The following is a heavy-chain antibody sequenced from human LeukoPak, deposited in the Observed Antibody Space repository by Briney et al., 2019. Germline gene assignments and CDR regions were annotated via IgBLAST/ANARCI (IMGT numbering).Heavy chain of an antibody. Sequence: GASVKVSCKASGYTFTSYHMHWVRQAPGQGLEWMGIINPSGGTTNYAQKFQGRVTMTRDTSTSTVYMELSSLRSEDTAVYYCARNRNIRGPREAFDYWGQGTLVTVSS. D-gene: IGHD3-10*01. V-gene: IGHV1-46*01. J-gene: IGHJ4*02. CDR1: GYTFTSYH. CDR2: INPSGGTT. CDR3: ARNRNIRGPREAFDY.